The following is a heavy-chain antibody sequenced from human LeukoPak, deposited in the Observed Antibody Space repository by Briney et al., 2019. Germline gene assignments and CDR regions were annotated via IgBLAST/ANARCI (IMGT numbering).Heavy chain of an antibody. CDR3: VRERHLYYYYGMDV. CDR2: IWYDGSNK. J-gene: IGHJ6*02. D-gene: IGHD6-25*01. Sequence: GGSLRLSCAASGFTFSSYGMHWVRQAPGKGLEWVAVIWYDGSNKYYADSVKGRFTISRDNSKNTPYLQMNSLRAEDTAVYYCVRERHLYYYYGMDVWGQGTTVTVSS. V-gene: IGHV3-33*01. CDR1: GFTFSSYG.